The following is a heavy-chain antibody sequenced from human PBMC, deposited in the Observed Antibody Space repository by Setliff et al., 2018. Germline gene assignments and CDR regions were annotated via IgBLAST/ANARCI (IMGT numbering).Heavy chain of an antibody. J-gene: IGHJ6*03. Sequence: GASVKVSCKASGYSFSTYAMSWIRQAPGQGLEWMGWINTNTGNPSYAQGFTGRFVFSLDTSVSTAYLQISSLKPEDTAMYYCARGGDIITIFGVVTPDFYYYMDVWGTGTTVTVSS. CDR2: INTNTGNP. D-gene: IGHD3-3*01. V-gene: IGHV7-4-1*02. CDR1: GYSFSTYA. CDR3: ARGGDIITIFGVVTPDFYYYMDV.